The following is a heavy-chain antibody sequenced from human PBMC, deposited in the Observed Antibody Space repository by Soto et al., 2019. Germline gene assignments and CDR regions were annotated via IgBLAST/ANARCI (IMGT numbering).Heavy chain of an antibody. V-gene: IGHV6-1*01. CDR2: TYYRTRWYN. Sequence: PSQALSLTCVFSGDSVSSNRAAWNWIRQSPSRGLEWLGRTYYRTRWYNDYAVSVKGRITINPDPSKNQFSLQLNSVTPEDTAVYYCAAATCGYLYYGLDVWGQGTTVTXS. D-gene: IGHD5-12*01. CDR3: AAATCGYLYYGLDV. CDR1: GDSVSSNRAA. J-gene: IGHJ6*02.